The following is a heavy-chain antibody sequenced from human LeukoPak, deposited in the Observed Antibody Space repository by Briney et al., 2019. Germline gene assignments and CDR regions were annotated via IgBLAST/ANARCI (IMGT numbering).Heavy chain of an antibody. D-gene: IGHD2/OR15-2a*01. CDR3: ATDSNDY. J-gene: IGHJ4*02. CDR1: GGSISSSSYY. V-gene: IGHV4-39*02. CDR2: IYYSGST. Sequence: SETLSLTCTVSGGSISSSSYYWGWIRQPPGKGLEWIGSIYYSGSTYYNPSLKSRITMSVDTSKNHFSLRLSSVTAADTAVYYCATDSNDYWGQGTLVTVSS.